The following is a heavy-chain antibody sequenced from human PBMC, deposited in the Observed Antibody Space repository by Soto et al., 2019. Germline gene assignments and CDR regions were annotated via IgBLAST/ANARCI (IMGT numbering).Heavy chain of an antibody. Sequence: QVQLQESGPGLVKPSGTLSLTCAVSSGSISSSNWWSWVRQPPGKGLEWIGEIYHSGSTNYNPSLNSRVTISVDKSKNQVSLKLSSVTAADTAVYYCARGSAAARPNWFDPWGQGTLVTVSS. CDR2: IYHSGST. V-gene: IGHV4-4*02. J-gene: IGHJ5*02. D-gene: IGHD6-6*01. CDR1: SGSISSSNW. CDR3: ARGSAAARPNWFDP.